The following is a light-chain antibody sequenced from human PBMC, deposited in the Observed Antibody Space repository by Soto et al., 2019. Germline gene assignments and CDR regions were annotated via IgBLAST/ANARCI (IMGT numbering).Light chain of an antibody. J-gene: IGKJ4*01. CDR2: LGS. Sequence: DMLMNQSQLSLPVTPGEPASISCRSSQSLLYSNGYNYLDWYLQKPGQSPRLLIYLGSNRASGIPDRFSGSGSGTDFTLKISRVEAEDVGVYYCMQRIHTPLTFGGGTKVDIK. CDR3: MQRIHTPLT. V-gene: IGKV2-28*01. CDR1: QSLLYSNGYNY.